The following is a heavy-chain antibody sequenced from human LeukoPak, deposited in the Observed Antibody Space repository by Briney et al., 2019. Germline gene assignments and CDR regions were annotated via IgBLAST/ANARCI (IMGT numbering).Heavy chain of an antibody. CDR3: AKDLKEGFCSTTSCYGIDS. CDR1: GFTVSSNY. D-gene: IGHD2-2*01. J-gene: IGHJ4*02. CDR2: IYSGGST. Sequence: GGSLRLSCAASGFTVSSNYMSWVRQAPGKGLEWVSVIYSGGSTYYADSVKGRFTLSRDNSKNTLFLQMNSLRAEDTALYYHAKDLKEGFCSTTSCYGIDSWGQGTLVTVSS. V-gene: IGHV3-53*01.